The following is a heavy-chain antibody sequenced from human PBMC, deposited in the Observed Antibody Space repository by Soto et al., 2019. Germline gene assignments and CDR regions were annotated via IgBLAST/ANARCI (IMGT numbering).Heavy chain of an antibody. V-gene: IGHV5-51*01. CDR3: ARPEGYYYDSSGYKRAAFAI. CDR1: GYSFTSYW. CDR2: IYPGDSDT. J-gene: IGHJ3*02. Sequence: GESLKISCKGSGYSFTSYWIGWVRQMPGKGLEWMGIIYPGDSDTRYSPSFQGQVTISADKSISTAYLQWSSLKASDTAMYYCARPEGYYYDSSGYKRAAFAIWGQGTMVTVSS. D-gene: IGHD3-22*01.